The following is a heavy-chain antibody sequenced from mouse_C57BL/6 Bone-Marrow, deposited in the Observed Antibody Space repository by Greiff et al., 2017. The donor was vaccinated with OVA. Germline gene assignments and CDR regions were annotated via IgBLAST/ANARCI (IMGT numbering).Heavy chain of an antibody. CDR3: ARRSITTVVARDYFDY. D-gene: IGHD1-1*01. J-gene: IGHJ2*01. CDR2: ISSGGSYT. V-gene: IGHV5-6*01. Sequence: EVQRVESGGDLVKPGGSLKLSCAASGFTFSSYGMSWVRQTPDKRLEWVATISSGGSYTYYPDSVKGRFTISRDNAKNTLYLQMSSLKSEDTAMYYCARRSITTVVARDYFDYWGQGTTLTVAS. CDR1: GFTFSSYG.